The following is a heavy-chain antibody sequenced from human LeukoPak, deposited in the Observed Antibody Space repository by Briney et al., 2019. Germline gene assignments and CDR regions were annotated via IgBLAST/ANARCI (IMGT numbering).Heavy chain of an antibody. V-gene: IGHV3-23*01. D-gene: IGHD2-21*02. CDR1: GLPFSNSA. CDR3: AKEGYCSGDCSRWFDP. CDR2: FSGPGERT. Sequence: GGSLRLSCAASGLPFSNSAMSWVRQAPGRGLEWLSSFSGPGERTYYADSVRGRFTISRDNSNNTLYLQMSSLRVEDTAVYYCAKEGYCSGDCSRWFDPWGQGTLVTVSS. J-gene: IGHJ5*02.